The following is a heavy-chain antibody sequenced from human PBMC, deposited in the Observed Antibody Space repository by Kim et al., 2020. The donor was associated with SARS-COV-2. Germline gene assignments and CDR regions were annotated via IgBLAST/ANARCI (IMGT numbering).Heavy chain of an antibody. CDR3: ARWAGDHSEFES. V-gene: IGHV3-7*03. J-gene: IGHJ4*02. Sequence: GGSLRLSCVASGFPFSTYWMAWIRQVPGQGLEWVANIKPDGSFTEYEDSVRGRFTTSRDNAKKSLYLQMDTLRADDTAIYYCARWAGDHSEFESWGQGTLVTVSS. CDR2: IKPDGSFT. CDR1: GFPFSTYW. D-gene: IGHD6-19*01.